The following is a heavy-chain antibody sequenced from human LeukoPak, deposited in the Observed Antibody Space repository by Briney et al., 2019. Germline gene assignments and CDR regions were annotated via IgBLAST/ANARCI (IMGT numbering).Heavy chain of an antibody. CDR2: IDTSGNT. D-gene: IGHD6-13*01. CDR1: GGSISSYY. CDR3: ARVSSSWYQDWYFDL. J-gene: IGHJ2*01. Sequence: SEALSLTCTVSGGSISSYYWSWIRQPAGKGLEWIGRIDTSGNTNYKPSLKSRVTMSVDTSKNQFSLKLSSVTAADTAVYYCARVSSSWYQDWYFDLWGRGTLVTVSS. V-gene: IGHV4-4*07.